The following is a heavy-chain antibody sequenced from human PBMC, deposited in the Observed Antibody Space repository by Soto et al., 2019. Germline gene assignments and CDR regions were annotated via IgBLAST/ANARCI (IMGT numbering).Heavy chain of an antibody. V-gene: IGHV4-31*03. Sequence: PSETLSLTCTVSGGSISTGGYYWTWIRQHPGKGLEWIGYIYYSGSTNYNPSLKSRVTISVDTSKNQFSLKLSSVTAADTAVYYCASSAPAGKVVPAAFNWFEPWGQGTLGTVSS. J-gene: IGHJ5*02. D-gene: IGHD2-2*01. CDR2: IYYSGST. CDR3: ASSAPAGKVVPAAFNWFEP. CDR1: GGSISTGGYY.